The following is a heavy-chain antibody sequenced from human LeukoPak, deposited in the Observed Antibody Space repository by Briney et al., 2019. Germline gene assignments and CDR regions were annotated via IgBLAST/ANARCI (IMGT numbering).Heavy chain of an antibody. CDR2: ISGSGGST. D-gene: IGHD3-22*01. CDR3: AKDRPNFHENSGHYYRRDGDS. V-gene: IGHV3-23*01. J-gene: IGHJ5*01. CDR1: GFTFSSYA. Sequence: GGSLRLSCAASGFTFSSYAMSWVRQAPGKGLEWVSAISGSGGSTYYADSVKGRFTISRDNSKNTLYLQMNSLRAEDTAVYYCAKDRPNFHENSGHYYRRDGDSWGQGTLVTVSS.